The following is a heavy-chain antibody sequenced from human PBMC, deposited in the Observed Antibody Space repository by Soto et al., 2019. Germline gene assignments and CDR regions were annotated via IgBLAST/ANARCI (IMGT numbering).Heavy chain of an antibody. J-gene: IGHJ3*02. D-gene: IGHD6-19*01. V-gene: IGHV1-46*03. CDR3: ARAEGHIAVAGNGERAFDI. Sequence: GASVKVSCKASGYTFTSYDMHWVRQAPGQGLEWMGIINPSGGSTSYAQKFQGRVTMTRDTSTSTVYMELSSLRSEDTAVYYCARAEGHIAVAGNGERAFDIWGQGTMVTVSS. CDR2: INPSGGST. CDR1: GYTFTSYD.